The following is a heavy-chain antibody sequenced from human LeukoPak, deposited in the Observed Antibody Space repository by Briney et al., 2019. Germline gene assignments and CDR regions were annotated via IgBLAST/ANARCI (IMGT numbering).Heavy chain of an antibody. CDR2: IIPILGIA. V-gene: IGHV1-69*02. CDR3: ARYYDSRSGLNY. J-gene: IGHJ4*02. CDR1: GGAFSSYT. Sequence: SVKVSCKASGGAFSSYTISWVRQAPGQGLEWMGRIIPILGIANYAQKFQGRVTITADKSTSTAYMELSSLRSEDTAVYYCARYYDSRSGLNYWGQGTLVTVSS. D-gene: IGHD3-22*01.